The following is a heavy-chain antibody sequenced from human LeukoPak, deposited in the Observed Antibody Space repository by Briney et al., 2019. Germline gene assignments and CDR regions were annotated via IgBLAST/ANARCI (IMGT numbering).Heavy chain of an antibody. J-gene: IGHJ4*02. D-gene: IGHD3-22*01. V-gene: IGHV1-8*03. CDR1: GYTFTSYD. Sequence: GASVKVSCEASGYTFTSYDINWVRQATGQGLEWMGWMNPNSGNTGYAQKFQGRVTITRNTSISTAYMELSSLRSEDTAVYYCARGRRRNYYDSSGYVSYWGQGTLVTVSS. CDR3: ARGRRRNYYDSSGYVSY. CDR2: MNPNSGNT.